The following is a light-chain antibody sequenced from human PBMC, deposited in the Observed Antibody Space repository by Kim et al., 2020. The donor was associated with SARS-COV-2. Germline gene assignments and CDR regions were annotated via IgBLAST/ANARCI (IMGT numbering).Light chain of an antibody. Sequence: ASVGDRATITYRASQSISGYLNWYQHKPGRGPKVLNYAASFLSSGVPARFSGSGSGTDFTLTISSLQPEDVATYYCQQSYGIPRTFGQGTKVDIK. CDR1: QSISGY. J-gene: IGKJ1*01. CDR2: AAS. V-gene: IGKV1-39*01. CDR3: QQSYGIPRT.